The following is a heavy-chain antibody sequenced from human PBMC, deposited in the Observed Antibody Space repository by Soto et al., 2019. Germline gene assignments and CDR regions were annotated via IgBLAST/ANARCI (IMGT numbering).Heavy chain of an antibody. CDR2: IYYGGST. CDR3: ARGGYYYENSGQNAYDY. Sequence: KPSETLSLTCTVSGGSISSGGYYWSWIRQHPGKGLEWIGYIYYGGSTYYNPSLKSRATISGDTSKNQFSLKLSSVTAADTAVYCARGGYYYENSGQNAYDYWGQGILVTVYS. V-gene: IGHV4-31*03. D-gene: IGHD3-22*01. J-gene: IGHJ4*01. CDR1: GGSISSGGYY.